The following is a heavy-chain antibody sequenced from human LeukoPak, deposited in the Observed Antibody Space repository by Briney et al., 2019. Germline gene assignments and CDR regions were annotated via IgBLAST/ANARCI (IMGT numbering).Heavy chain of an antibody. CDR3: AKAPSGYSKNYYFDY. V-gene: IGHV3-30*18. CDR2: ISYDGSNK. J-gene: IGHJ4*02. Sequence: PGGSLRLSCAASGFTFSSYGMHWVRQAPGKGLEWVAVISYDGSNKYYADSVKGRFTIPRDNSKNTLYLQMNSLRAEDTAVYYCAKAPSGYSKNYYFDYWGQGTLVTVSS. D-gene: IGHD4-11*01. CDR1: GFTFSSYG.